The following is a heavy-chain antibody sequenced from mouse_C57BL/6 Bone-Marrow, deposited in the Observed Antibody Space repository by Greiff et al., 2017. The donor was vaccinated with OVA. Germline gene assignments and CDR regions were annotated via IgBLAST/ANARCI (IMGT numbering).Heavy chain of an antibody. CDR2: IYPRSGNT. J-gene: IGHJ4*01. V-gene: IGHV1-81*01. CDR3: ARRWDPHYYAMDY. Sequence: VQLQQSGAELARPGASVKLSCKASGYTFTSYGISWVKQRTGPGLEWIGEIYPRSGNTYYNEKFKGKATLTADKSSSTAYMELRSLTSEDSAVYFCARRWDPHYYAMDYWGQGTSVTVSS. D-gene: IGHD4-1*01. CDR1: GYTFTSYG.